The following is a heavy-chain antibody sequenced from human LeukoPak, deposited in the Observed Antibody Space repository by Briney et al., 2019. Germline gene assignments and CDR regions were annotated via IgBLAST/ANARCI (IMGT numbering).Heavy chain of an antibody. V-gene: IGHV4-4*07. Sequence: SETLSLTCTVSGGSISSYYWSWIRQPPGKGLEWIGRIYTSGSTNYNPSLKSRVTMSVDTSKNQFSLKLSSVTAADTAVYYCARAGSWYPGYYYYYYMDVWGKGTTVTISS. J-gene: IGHJ6*03. D-gene: IGHD6-13*01. CDR1: GGSISSYY. CDR2: IYTSGST. CDR3: ARAGSWYPGYYYYYYMDV.